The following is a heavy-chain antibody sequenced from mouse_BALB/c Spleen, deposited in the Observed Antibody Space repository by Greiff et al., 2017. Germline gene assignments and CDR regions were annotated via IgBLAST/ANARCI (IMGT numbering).Heavy chain of an antibody. CDR1: GFTFSNYW. V-gene: IGHV6-6*02. J-gene: IGHJ4*01. CDR3: TSLYYGNPYYAMDY. D-gene: IGHD2-1*01. Sequence: EVHLVESGGGLVQPGGSMKLSCVASGFTFSNYWMNWVRQSPEKGLEWVAEIRLKSNNYATHYAESVKGRFTISRDDSKSSVYLQMNNLRAEDTGIYYCTSLYYGNPYYAMDYWGQGTSVTVSS. CDR2: IRLKSNNYAT.